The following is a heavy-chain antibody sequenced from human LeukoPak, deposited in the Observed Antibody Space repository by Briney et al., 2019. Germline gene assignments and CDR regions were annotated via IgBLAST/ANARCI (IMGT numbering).Heavy chain of an antibody. CDR1: GFTFSSHS. CDR3: ARGSITGILYYYYGMDV. CDR2: ISSSSSYI. D-gene: IGHD1-20*01. V-gene: IGHV3-21*01. J-gene: IGHJ6*02. Sequence: GGSLRLSCAASGFTFSSHSMNWVRQAPGKGLEWVSSISSSSSYIYYADSVKGRFTISRDNAKNSLYLQMNSLRAEDTAVYYCARGSITGILYYYYGMDVWGQGTTVTVSS.